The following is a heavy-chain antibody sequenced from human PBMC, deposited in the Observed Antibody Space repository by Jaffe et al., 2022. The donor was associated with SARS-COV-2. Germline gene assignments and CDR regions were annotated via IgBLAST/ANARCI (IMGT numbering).Heavy chain of an antibody. CDR3: ARGVTAIDPYYYYYMDV. J-gene: IGHJ6*03. CDR2: IIPIFGTA. V-gene: IGHV1-69*01. Sequence: QVQLVQSGAEVKKPGSSVKVSCKASGGTFSSYAISWVRQAPGQGLEWMGGIIPIFGTANYAQKFQGRVTITADESTSTAYMELSSLRSEDTAVYYCARGVTAIDPYYYYYMDVWGKGTTVTVSS. CDR1: GGTFSSYA. D-gene: IGHD2-21*02.